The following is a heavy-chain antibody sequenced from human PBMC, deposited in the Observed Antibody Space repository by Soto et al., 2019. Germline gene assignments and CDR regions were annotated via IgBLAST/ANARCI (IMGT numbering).Heavy chain of an antibody. Sequence: PGGSLRLSCAASGFTLSSYRMHWVRRAPGKGLVWVSRINPGGSITAYADSVKGRFTISRDNAKNTLYLQMNSLRGDDTAVYYCARVPTGKYGVWNYWGQGTLVTVSS. CDR2: INPGGSIT. V-gene: IGHV3-74*01. J-gene: IGHJ4*02. D-gene: IGHD2-8*01. CDR3: ARVPTGKYGVWNY. CDR1: GFTLSSYR.